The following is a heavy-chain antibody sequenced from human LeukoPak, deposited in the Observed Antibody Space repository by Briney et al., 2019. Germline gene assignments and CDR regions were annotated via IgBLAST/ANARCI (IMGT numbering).Heavy chain of an antibody. V-gene: IGHV3-7*01. Sequence: GGSLRLSCAASGFTFSSYWMSWVRQAPGKGLEWVATIKEDGSEKYYVGSVKGRFTISRDNAKNSLYLQMNSLRAEDTAVYYCARAFYGSGSLDYWGQGTLVTVSS. CDR2: IKEDGSEK. J-gene: IGHJ4*02. CDR3: ARAFYGSGSLDY. D-gene: IGHD3-10*01. CDR1: GFTFSSYW.